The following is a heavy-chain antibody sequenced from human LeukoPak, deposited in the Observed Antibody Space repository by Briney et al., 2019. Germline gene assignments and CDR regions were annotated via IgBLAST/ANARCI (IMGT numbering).Heavy chain of an antibody. V-gene: IGHV4-34*01. CDR1: GGSFSGYY. Sequence: SETLSLTCAVYGGSFSGYYWSWIRQPPGKGLEWIGEINHSGSTNYNPSLKSRVTISVDTSKNQFSLKLSSVTAADTAVYYCARREGYYDSSGYYHLYYFDYWGQGTLVTVSS. J-gene: IGHJ4*02. D-gene: IGHD3-22*01. CDR3: ARREGYYDSSGYYHLYYFDY. CDR2: INHSGST.